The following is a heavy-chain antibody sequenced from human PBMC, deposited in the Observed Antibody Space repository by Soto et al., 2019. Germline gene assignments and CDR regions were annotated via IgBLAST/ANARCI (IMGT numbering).Heavy chain of an antibody. CDR2: ISAYNGNT. CDR1: GYTLTSYG. V-gene: IGHV1-18*04. J-gene: IGHJ5*02. CDR3: ARDSVGIVAGLGIDP. D-gene: IGHD3-22*01. Sequence: ASVKVSCKASGYTLTSYGISWVRQAPGQWLEWMGWISAYNGNTNYAQKLQGRVTMTTDTSTSTAYMELRSLRSDDTAVYYCARDSVGIVAGLGIDPWGQGTLVTVSS.